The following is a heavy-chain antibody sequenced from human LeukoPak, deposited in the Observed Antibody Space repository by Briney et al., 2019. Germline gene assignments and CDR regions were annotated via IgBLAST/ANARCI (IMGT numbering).Heavy chain of an antibody. Sequence: SETLSLTCIVSGGSISSGDYYWSWIRQHPGKGLEWIGYIYYSGSTYYNPSLKSRVTISIDTSKNQFSLKLSSVTAAGTAVFYCARGPHYSDSSWCFDLWGRGTLVTVSS. D-gene: IGHD3-22*01. V-gene: IGHV4-31*03. CDR2: IYYSGST. J-gene: IGHJ2*01. CDR1: GGSISSGDYY. CDR3: ARGPHYSDSSWCFDL.